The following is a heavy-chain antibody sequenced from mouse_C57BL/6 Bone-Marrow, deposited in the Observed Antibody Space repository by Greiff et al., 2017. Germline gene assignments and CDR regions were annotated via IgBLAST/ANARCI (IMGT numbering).Heavy chain of an antibody. V-gene: IGHV2-5*01. Sequence: VQLQQSGPGLVQPSQSLSITCTVSGFSLTSYGVHWVRQSPGKGLEWLGVIWRGGSTDYNAAFMSRLSITKYNSKSQVFFKMHSLQADDTAIYYCAKNVYYDYDGYYFDYWGQGTTLTVSS. D-gene: IGHD2-4*01. J-gene: IGHJ2*01. CDR2: IWRGGST. CDR1: GFSLTSYG. CDR3: AKNVYYDYDGYYFDY.